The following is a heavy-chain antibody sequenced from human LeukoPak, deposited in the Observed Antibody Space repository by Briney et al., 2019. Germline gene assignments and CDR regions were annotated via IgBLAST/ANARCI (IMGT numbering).Heavy chain of an antibody. D-gene: IGHD4-17*01. Sequence: GGSLRLSRAASGFTFSNYEMNWVRQAPGKGLEWVSYITSSGSIMYYPDSVKGRFTISRDNAKNSLYLQMNSLRAEDTAVYYCAREGDYGDSDYWGQGTLVTVSS. J-gene: IGHJ4*02. CDR3: AREGDYGDSDY. CDR2: ITSSGSIM. CDR1: GFTFSNYE. V-gene: IGHV3-48*03.